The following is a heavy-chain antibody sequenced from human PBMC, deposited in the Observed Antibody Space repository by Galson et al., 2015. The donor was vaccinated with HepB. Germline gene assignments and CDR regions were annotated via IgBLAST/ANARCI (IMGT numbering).Heavy chain of an antibody. CDR1: GGSISSYY. J-gene: IGHJ4*02. D-gene: IGHD5-18*01. CDR3: ARDPRGREGLWPRFDY. CDR2: IYYSGST. V-gene: IGHV4-59*01. Sequence: SETLSLTCTVSGGSISSYYWSWIRQPPGKGLEWIGYIYYSGSTNYNPSLKSRVTISVDTSKNQFSLKLSSVTAADTAVYYCARDPRGREGLWPRFDYWGQGTLVTVSS.